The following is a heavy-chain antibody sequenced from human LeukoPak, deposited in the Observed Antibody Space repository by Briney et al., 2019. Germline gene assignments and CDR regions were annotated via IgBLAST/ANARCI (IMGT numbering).Heavy chain of an antibody. D-gene: IGHD3-22*01. Sequence: PSETLSLTCSVSGGSISSSIYYWGWIRQSPGKGLEWIGSIYYSGSTYYNPSLKSRLTMSVDTSKNQFSLKLSSVTAADTAVYYCARQKITTSDYWGQGNMVTVSS. CDR1: GGSISSSIYY. J-gene: IGHJ4*02. CDR3: ARQKITTSDY. V-gene: IGHV4-39*01. CDR2: IYYSGST.